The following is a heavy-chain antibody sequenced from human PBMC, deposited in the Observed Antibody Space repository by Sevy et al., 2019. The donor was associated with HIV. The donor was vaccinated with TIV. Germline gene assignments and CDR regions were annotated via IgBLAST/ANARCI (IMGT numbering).Heavy chain of an antibody. CDR1: GGSFSGYY. CDR3: ARAPPVVVVPGAPSWFDP. CDR2: INHSGST. D-gene: IGHD2-2*01. J-gene: IGHJ5*02. Sequence: QSQTISLTCAVYGGSFSGYYWNWIRQTPGKGLEWIGEINHSGSTNYNPSLKSRVTISVDTSKNQFSLRLNSVTAADTAVYYCARAPPVVVVPGAPSWFDPWGQGILVTVSS. V-gene: IGHV4-34*01.